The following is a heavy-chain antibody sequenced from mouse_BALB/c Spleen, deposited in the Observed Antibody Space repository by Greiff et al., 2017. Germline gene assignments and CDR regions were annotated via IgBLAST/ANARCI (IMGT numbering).Heavy chain of an antibody. D-gene: IGHD1-1*02. J-gene: IGHJ4*01. CDR2: ISSGSSTI. CDR1: GFTFSSFG. CDR3: ARDGGYFYGMDY. Sequence: EVKLVESGGGLVQPGGSRKLSCAASGFTFSSFGMHWVRQAPEKGLEWVAYISSGSSTIYYADTVKGRFTISRDNPKKTLFLQMTSLRSEDTAMYDCARDGGYFYGMDYWGQGTSVTVSS. V-gene: IGHV5-17*02.